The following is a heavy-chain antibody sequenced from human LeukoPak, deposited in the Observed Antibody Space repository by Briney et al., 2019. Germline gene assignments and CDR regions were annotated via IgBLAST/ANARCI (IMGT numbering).Heavy chain of an antibody. CDR1: GGSISSYY. J-gene: IGHJ3*02. D-gene: IGHD5-18*01. CDR3: ARKTWIQLWLGPDAFDI. V-gene: IGHV4-4*07. CDR2: IYTSGST. Sequence: PSETLSLTCTVSGGSISSYYWSWIRQPAGKGLEWIGRIYTSGSTNYNPSLKSRVTMSVDTSKNQFSLKLSSVTAADTAVYYCARKTWIQLWLGPDAFDIWGQGTMVTVSS.